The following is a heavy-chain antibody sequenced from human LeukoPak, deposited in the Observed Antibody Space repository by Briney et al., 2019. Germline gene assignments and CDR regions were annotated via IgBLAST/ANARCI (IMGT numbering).Heavy chain of an antibody. CDR3: AADRGAVAGNDI. J-gene: IGHJ3*02. V-gene: IGHV1-58*01. CDR1: GFTLTSSD. D-gene: IGHD6-19*01. Sequence: GASVKVSCEASGFTLTSSDVQWVRQARGQRLEWIGWIVVGSGNTNYAQKFQERVTITRDMSTSTAYMELSSLRSEDTAVYYCAADRGAVAGNDIWGQGTMVTVSS. CDR2: IVVGSGNT.